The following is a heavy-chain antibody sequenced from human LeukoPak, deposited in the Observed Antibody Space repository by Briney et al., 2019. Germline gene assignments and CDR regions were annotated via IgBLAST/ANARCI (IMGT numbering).Heavy chain of an antibody. V-gene: IGHV4-30-4*01. CDR1: GGSISSGDYY. Sequence: SETLSLTCTVSGGSISSGDYYWSWIRQPPGKGLEWIGYIYYSGSTYYNPSLKGRVTISVDTSKNQFSLKLSSVTAADTAVYYCARVGGYSYGELDYWGQGTLVTVSS. D-gene: IGHD5-18*01. J-gene: IGHJ4*02. CDR2: IYYSGST. CDR3: ARVGGYSYGELDY.